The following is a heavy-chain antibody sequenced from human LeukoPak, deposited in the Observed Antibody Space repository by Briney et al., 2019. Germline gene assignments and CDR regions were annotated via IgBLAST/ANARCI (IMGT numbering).Heavy chain of an antibody. CDR2: IYHSGTT. CDR1: GYSISGGYY. CDR3: TRVGVGATNPVR. V-gene: IGHV4-38-2*01. D-gene: IGHD1-26*01. Sequence: SQTLSLTCAVSGYSISGGYYWGWIRQPPGKGLEWIGSIYHSGTTYYNPSLKSRVTISVDTSKNQFSLKLSSVTAADTAVYYCTRVGVGATNPVRWGQGTLVTVSS. J-gene: IGHJ4*02.